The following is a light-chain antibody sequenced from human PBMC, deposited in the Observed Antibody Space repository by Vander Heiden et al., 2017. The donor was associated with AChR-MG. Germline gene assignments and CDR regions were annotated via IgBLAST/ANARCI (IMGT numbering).Light chain of an antibody. CDR3: QKYDRAPRT. J-gene: IGKJ1*01. CDR1: QDIRIH. V-gene: IGKV1-27*01. Sequence: IQMTQSPSSLSASVGDRVTITCRASQDIRIHLAWYQQKPGRVPKLLIYAASTLQSGVPSRFSGSGSGTDFTLTISSLQPEDVATYYCQKYDRAPRTFGQGTKLEIK. CDR2: AAS.